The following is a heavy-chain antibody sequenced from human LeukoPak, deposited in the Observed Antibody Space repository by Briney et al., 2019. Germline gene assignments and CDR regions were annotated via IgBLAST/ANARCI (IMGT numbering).Heavy chain of an antibody. CDR1: GGSFSGYY. Sequence: PSETLSLTCAVYGGSFSGYYWSWIRQPPGKGLEWIGEINHSGGTNYNPSLKSRVTISVDTSKNQFSLKLSSVTAADTAVYYCARGLSATVHWGQGTLVTVSS. J-gene: IGHJ4*02. V-gene: IGHV4-34*01. CDR2: INHSGGT. CDR3: ARGLSATVH. D-gene: IGHD2-15*01.